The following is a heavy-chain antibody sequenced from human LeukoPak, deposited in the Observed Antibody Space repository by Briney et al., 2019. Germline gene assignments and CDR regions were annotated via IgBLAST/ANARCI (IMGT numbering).Heavy chain of an antibody. J-gene: IGHJ4*02. D-gene: IGHD2-15*01. CDR3: AKDYSDSRVADVFFEY. Sequence: GSLSLSCAASGLTFSDYAMSWFRQAPGKGLEWVSGITSGFTPHYADSVKGRFTISRDNSKNTFHLQLNSLRAEDTAVYYCAKDYSDSRVADVFFEYWGQGTLVTVSS. CDR1: GLTFSDYA. CDR2: ITSGFTP. V-gene: IGHV3-23*01.